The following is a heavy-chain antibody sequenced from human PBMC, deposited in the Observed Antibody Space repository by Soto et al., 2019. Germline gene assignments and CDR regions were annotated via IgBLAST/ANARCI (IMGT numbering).Heavy chain of an antibody. D-gene: IGHD6-6*01. CDR3: ARRSSIAARWYFDL. V-gene: IGHV4-39*01. J-gene: IGHJ2*01. Sequence: PSETLSLTCTVSGGSISSSSYYWGWIRQPPGKGLEWIGSIYYSGSTYYNPSLKSRVTISVDTSKNQFSLKLSSVTAADTAVYYCARRSSIAARWYFDLWGRGTLVTVSS. CDR2: IYYSGST. CDR1: GGSISSSSYY.